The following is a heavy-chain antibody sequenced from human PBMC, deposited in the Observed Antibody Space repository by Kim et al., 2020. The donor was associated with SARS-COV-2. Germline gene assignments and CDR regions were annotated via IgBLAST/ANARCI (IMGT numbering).Heavy chain of an antibody. Sequence: GGSLRLSCAASGFTFDDYTMHWVRQAPGKGLEWVSLISWDGGSTYYADSVKGRFTISRDNSKNSLYLQMNSLRTEDTALYYCAKDKDSSGWYGMDVWDRGTTVTVSS. J-gene: IGHJ6*02. V-gene: IGHV3-43*01. CDR2: ISWDGGST. CDR3: AKDKDSSGWYGMDV. D-gene: IGHD6-19*01. CDR1: GFTFDDYT.